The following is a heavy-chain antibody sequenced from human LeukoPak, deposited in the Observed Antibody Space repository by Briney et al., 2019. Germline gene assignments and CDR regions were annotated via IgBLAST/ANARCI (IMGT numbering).Heavy chain of an antibody. CDR2: IFASGAST. D-gene: IGHD5-18*01. J-gene: IGHJ6*02. Sequence: GGSLTLSCAASGFTFSNHAMSWVRLARGKGLEWVSAIFASGASTYYGDSVKGRFTISRDNSKNTLYLQMNSLRVEDTAVYFCAKHRYGQYYYGMDVWGQGTTVTVSS. CDR3: AKHRYGQYYYGMDV. CDR1: GFTFSNHA. V-gene: IGHV3-23*01.